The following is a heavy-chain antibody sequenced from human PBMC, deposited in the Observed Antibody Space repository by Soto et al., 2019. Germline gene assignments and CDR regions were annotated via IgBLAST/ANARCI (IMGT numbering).Heavy chain of an antibody. CDR2: IGGSGSHT. Sequence: GGSLRLSCAASGFAFSDYYMTWIRQAPGKGLQWVSYIGGSGSHTNYADSVKGRFSISGDNAKSSVYLHINSLTAEDTAIYYCARGVTDPPFDYWGQGTLVTVSS. D-gene: IGHD2-21*02. CDR1: GFAFSDYY. V-gene: IGHV3-11*06. CDR3: ARGVTDPPFDY. J-gene: IGHJ4*02.